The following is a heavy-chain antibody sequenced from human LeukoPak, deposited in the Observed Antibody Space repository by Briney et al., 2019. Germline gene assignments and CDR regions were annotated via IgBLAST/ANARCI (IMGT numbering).Heavy chain of an antibody. CDR3: ARARRGIFDY. D-gene: IGHD1-14*01. Sequence: SQTLSLTCALSGDTFSSNSAAWNWLRQSPSRGLEWLGRTYYRSKLYNDYAVSVKSPITINPDTSKNQFSLQLTSVTPEDTVLYYGARARRGIFDYGGQGTLGTAS. CDR1: GDTFSSNSAA. CDR2: TYYRSKLYN. J-gene: IGHJ4*02. V-gene: IGHV6-1*01.